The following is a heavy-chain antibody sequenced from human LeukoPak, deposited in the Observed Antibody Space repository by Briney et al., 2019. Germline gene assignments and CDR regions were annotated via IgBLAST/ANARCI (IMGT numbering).Heavy chain of an antibody. J-gene: IGHJ6*03. CDR2: ISPNDLDT. CDR1: GYRFTGYW. Sequence: KAGESLKISCKGSGYRFTGYWIGWVRQMPGKGLEWMGIISPNDLDTRYSPSFQGRVTISADKSSSTAYLQWSSLKATDTAKYYCASRLYFGDLVPPETDTAYYYYMDVWGKGTTVIVSS. CDR3: ASRLYFGDLVPPETDTAYYYYMDV. V-gene: IGHV5-51*01. D-gene: IGHD3-10*01.